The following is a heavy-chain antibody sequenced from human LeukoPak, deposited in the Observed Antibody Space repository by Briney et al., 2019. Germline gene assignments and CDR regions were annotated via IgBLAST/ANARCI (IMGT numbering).Heavy chain of an antibody. V-gene: IGHV3-30*02. CDR1: GFTFRSYG. CDR3: AKDSAKKYDDY. CDR2: IQNDGSNE. D-gene: IGHD2/OR15-2a*01. J-gene: IGHJ4*02. Sequence: GGSLRLSCAASGFTFRSYGMHWVRQAPGKGLEWVAYIQNDGSNEQYADSVKGRFTISRENSKNTLYLQMNSLRAEDTAVYYCAKDSAKKYDDYWGQGTLVTVSS.